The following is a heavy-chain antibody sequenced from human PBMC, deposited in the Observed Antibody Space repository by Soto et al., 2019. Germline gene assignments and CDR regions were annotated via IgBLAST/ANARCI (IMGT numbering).Heavy chain of an antibody. J-gene: IGHJ6*02. CDR2: ISWDGGST. V-gene: IGHV3-43*01. Sequence: GGSLRLSCAASGFTFDDYTMHWVRQAPGKGLEWVSLISWDGGSTYYADSVKGRFTISRDNSKNSLYLQMNSLRTEDTALYYCAKAYDFPSGPYGMDVWGQGTTVTVS. D-gene: IGHD3-16*01. CDR3: AKAYDFPSGPYGMDV. CDR1: GFTFDDYT.